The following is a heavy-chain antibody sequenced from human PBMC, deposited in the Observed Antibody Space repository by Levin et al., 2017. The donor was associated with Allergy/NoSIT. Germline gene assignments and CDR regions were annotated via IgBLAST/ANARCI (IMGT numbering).Heavy chain of an antibody. CDR3: ARQDIVATSPPDY. D-gene: IGHD5-12*01. J-gene: IGHJ4*02. CDR1: GGSISSYY. Sequence: SETLSLTCTVSGGSISSYYWSWIRQPPGKGLEWIGYIYYSGSTNYNPSLKSRVTISVDTSKNQFSLKLSSVTAADTAVYYCARQDIVATSPPDYWGQGTLVTVSS. CDR2: IYYSGST. V-gene: IGHV4-59*01.